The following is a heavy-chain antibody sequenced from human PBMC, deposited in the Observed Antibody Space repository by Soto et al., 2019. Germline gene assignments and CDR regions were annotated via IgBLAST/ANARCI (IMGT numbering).Heavy chain of an antibody. V-gene: IGHV3-48*01. J-gene: IGHJ4*02. CDR1: GFSFSTYS. Sequence: EVQLVESGGGLVQPGGSVRLSCAASGFSFSTYSMNWVRQAPGKGLEWVSYISTTSTTIYYAASVKGRFTISRDNAKNSLYLQMNSLRAVDTAVYYCAREYSDYFDYWGQGSLVTVSS. CDR3: AREYSDYFDY. CDR2: ISTTSTTI. D-gene: IGHD1-26*01.